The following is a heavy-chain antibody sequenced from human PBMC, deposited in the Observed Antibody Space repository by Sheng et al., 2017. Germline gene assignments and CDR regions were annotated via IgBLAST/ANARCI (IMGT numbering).Heavy chain of an antibody. CDR3: TTYWSGAYWS. CDR2: IRSKTDGGTT. V-gene: IGHV3-15*01. J-gene: IGHJ5*02. Sequence: EVQLVESGGDLVKPGGSLRLSCAASGFTFSNVWMSWVRQAPGRGLEWVGRIRSKTDGGTTDYAAPVKGRFTLSRDDSENTLFLQMTSLKTEDTAVYYCTTYWSGAYWSWGQGTLVTVSS. CDR1: GFTFSNVW. D-gene: IGHD2-15*01.